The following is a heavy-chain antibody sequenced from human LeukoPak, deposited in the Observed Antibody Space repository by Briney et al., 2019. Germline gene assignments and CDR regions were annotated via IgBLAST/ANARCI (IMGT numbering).Heavy chain of an antibody. CDR1: GGSISSGSYY. V-gene: IGHV4-61*02. J-gene: IGHJ5*02. Sequence: SETLSLTCTVSGGSISSGSYYWSWIRQPAGKGLEWIGRIYTSGSTNYNPSLKSRVTISVDTSKNQFSLKLSSVTAADTAVYYCARDGTPNYDFWSGYYTGGWFDPWGQGTLVTVSS. CDR2: IYTSGST. D-gene: IGHD3-3*01. CDR3: ARDGTPNYDFWSGYYTGGWFDP.